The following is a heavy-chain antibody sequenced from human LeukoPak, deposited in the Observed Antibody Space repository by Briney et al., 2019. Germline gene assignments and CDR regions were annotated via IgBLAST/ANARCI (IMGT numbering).Heavy chain of an antibody. CDR1: GGSFSGYY. Sequence: SETLSLTCAVYGGSFSGYYWSWIRQPPGKGLQWIGEINHSRSTNYNPSLKSRVTISLDTSKNQFSLKLSSVTAADTAVYYCARQGATAYWGQGTLVTVSS. CDR2: INHSRST. CDR3: ARQGATAY. J-gene: IGHJ4*02. V-gene: IGHV4-34*01.